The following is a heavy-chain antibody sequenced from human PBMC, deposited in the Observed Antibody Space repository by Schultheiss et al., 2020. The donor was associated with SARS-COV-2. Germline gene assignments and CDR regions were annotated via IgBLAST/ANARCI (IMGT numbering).Heavy chain of an antibody. D-gene: IGHD3-16*02. V-gene: IGHV4-59*01. J-gene: IGHJ6*02. CDR2: IYYSGST. Sequence: SETLSLTCTVSGGSISSYYWSWIRQPPGKGLEWIGYIYYSGSTNYNPSLKSRVTISVDTSKNQFSLKLSSVTAADTAVYYCARDPVPYDYIWGSYRSPYYYYGMDVWGQGTTVTVSS. CDR3: ARDPVPYDYIWGSYRSPYYYYGMDV. CDR1: GGSISSYY.